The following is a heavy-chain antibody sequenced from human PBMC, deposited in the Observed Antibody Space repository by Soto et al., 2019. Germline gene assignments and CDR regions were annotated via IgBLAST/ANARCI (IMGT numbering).Heavy chain of an antibody. V-gene: IGHV4-39*01. CDR1: GGSISSSSYY. D-gene: IGHD4-17*01. Sequence: QLQLQESGPGLVKPSETLSLTCTVSGGSISSSSYYWGWIRQPPGKGLEWIGSIYYSGSTYYNPSLKSRVTISVDTSKNQFSLKLSSVTAADTAVYYCARLMNTVYFDYWGQGTLVTVSS. CDR2: IYYSGST. J-gene: IGHJ4*02. CDR3: ARLMNTVYFDY.